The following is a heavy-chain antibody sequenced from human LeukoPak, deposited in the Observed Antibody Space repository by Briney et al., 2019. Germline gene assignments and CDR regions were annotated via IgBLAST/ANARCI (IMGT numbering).Heavy chain of an antibody. V-gene: IGHV3-30*04. Sequence: PGRSLRLSCAASGFTFSSYAMHWVRQAPGKGLEWVAVISYDGSNKKYADSVKGRFTISRDNSKNTLYLQMNSLRAEDTAVYYCAKDVEMATILHFDYWGQGTLVTVSS. J-gene: IGHJ4*02. CDR3: AKDVEMATILHFDY. CDR2: ISYDGSNK. D-gene: IGHD5-24*01. CDR1: GFTFSSYA.